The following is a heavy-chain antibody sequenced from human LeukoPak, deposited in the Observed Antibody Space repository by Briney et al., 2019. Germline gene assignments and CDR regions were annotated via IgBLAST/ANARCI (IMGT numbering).Heavy chain of an antibody. CDR3: ARVSFSGVRAINY. CDR2: IRYDGSNK. J-gene: IGHJ4*02. V-gene: IGHV3-30*02. CDR1: GFTFSSYG. D-gene: IGHD3-16*02. Sequence: PGGSLRLSCAASGFTFSSYGMHWVRQAPGKGLEWVAFIRYDGSNKYYADSVKGRFTISRDNSKNTLYLQMNSLRAEDTAVYYCARVSFSGVRAINYWGQGTLVTVSS.